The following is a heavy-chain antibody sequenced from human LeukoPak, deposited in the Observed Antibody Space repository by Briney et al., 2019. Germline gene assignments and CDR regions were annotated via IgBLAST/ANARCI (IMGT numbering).Heavy chain of an antibody. CDR1: GFSLSTSGVG. J-gene: IGHJ4*02. CDR2: ISWNDDK. Sequence: SGSALVNPTQTLTLTCTFSGFSLSTSGVGVGWIRQPPGKALEWLALISWNDDKRYSPSLKSRLTITKDTSKNQVVLIMTNMDPVDTATYYCAHGYSSGWYSAWGQGTLVTVSS. D-gene: IGHD6-19*01. V-gene: IGHV2-5*01. CDR3: AHGYSSGWYSA.